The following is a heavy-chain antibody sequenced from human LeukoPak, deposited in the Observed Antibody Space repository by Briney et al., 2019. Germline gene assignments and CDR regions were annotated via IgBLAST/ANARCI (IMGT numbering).Heavy chain of an antibody. V-gene: IGHV3-21*04. Sequence: GGSLRLSCAASGFTFSSYSMNWVRQAPGEGLEWVSSISSSSSYIYYADSVKGRFTISRDNSKNTLYLQMNNLRAEDTALYYCAKNQGQWLVPVDYWGQGTLVTVSS. D-gene: IGHD6-19*01. J-gene: IGHJ4*02. CDR2: ISSSSSYI. CDR1: GFTFSSYS. CDR3: AKNQGQWLVPVDY.